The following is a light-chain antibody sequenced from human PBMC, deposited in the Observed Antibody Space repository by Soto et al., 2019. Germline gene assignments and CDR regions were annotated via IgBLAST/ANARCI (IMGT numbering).Light chain of an antibody. Sequence: DIQMTQAPSSLSASVGDRVTITCRASQSISRYVNWYQQKPRKAPRLLIFAASSLQGGVPSRFSGSGSGTYFPLTISSLQPEDLETYYCQHTYIPPFTSGPGTKVDIK. J-gene: IGKJ3*01. CDR1: QSISRY. V-gene: IGKV1-39*01. CDR2: AAS. CDR3: QHTYIPPFT.